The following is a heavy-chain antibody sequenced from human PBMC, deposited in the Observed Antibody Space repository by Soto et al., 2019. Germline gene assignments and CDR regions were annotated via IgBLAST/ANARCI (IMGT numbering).Heavy chain of an antibody. Sequence: PSETQSLTCAVYGGSFSGYYWSWIRQPPGKGLEWIGEINHSGSTNYNPSLKSRVTISVDTSKNQFSLKLSSVTAADTAVYYCARGVRCSSTSCYKEYFDLWGRGTRVTVSS. V-gene: IGHV4-34*01. J-gene: IGHJ2*01. CDR3: ARGVRCSSTSCYKEYFDL. D-gene: IGHD2-2*02. CDR1: GGSFSGYY. CDR2: INHSGST.